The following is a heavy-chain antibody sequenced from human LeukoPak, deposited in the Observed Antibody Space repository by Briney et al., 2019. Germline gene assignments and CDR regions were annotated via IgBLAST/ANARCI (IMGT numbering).Heavy chain of an antibody. CDR3: ARVRRDGYNSPDY. CDR1: GGSITSYY. Sequence: SETLSLTCTVSGGSITSYYWSWIRQPPGKGLECIGYIYYSGSTYYNPSLKSRVTISVDTSKDQFSLKLSSVTAADTAVYYCARVRRDGYNSPDYWGQGTLVTVSS. J-gene: IGHJ4*02. CDR2: IYYSGST. V-gene: IGHV4-59*01. D-gene: IGHD5-24*01.